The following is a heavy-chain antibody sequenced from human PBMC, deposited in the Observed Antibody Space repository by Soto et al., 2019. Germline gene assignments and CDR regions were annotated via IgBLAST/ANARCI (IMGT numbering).Heavy chain of an antibody. CDR1: GGTFSNYP. CDR2: IIPIFGKA. J-gene: IGHJ6*02. D-gene: IGHD3-16*01. Sequence: QVQLVQSGAEVKKPGSSVKVSCKASGGTFSNYPITWVRRAPGQGLEWLGGIIPIFGKADYTQKFQGRVTITADEPTSTAYMEISSQRSEDTAVYYCASGGEYYDENLPHYYFFGMHVWGPGTTVTVSS. V-gene: IGHV1-69*01. CDR3: ASGGEYYDENLPHYYFFGMHV.